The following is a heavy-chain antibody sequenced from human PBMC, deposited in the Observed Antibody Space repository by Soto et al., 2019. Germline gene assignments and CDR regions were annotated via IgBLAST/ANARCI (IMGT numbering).Heavy chain of an antibody. Sequence: EVQLLESGGGLVQPGGSLRLSCAASGFTFSSYAMTWVRQAPGKGLEWVSTISNGGGSTYYTDSVKGRFTISRDDSKNTLYLQMNSLRAEDTAVYYCAKEACSSSSCYIGTQFDPWGQGTLVTVSS. V-gene: IGHV3-23*01. J-gene: IGHJ5*02. D-gene: IGHD2-2*02. CDR3: AKEACSSSSCYIGTQFDP. CDR1: GFTFSSYA. CDR2: ISNGGGST.